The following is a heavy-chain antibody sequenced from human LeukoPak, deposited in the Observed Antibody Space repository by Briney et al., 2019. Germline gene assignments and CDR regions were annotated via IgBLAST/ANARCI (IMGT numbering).Heavy chain of an antibody. Sequence: GASVKVSCKASGYTLTDYYIHWLRQAPGQGPEWIGWMNPNSGGTKYAQKFQGRVTMTRDTSISTAYMELSRLTSDDTAVYYCARYLDSQQRLSYWGQGALVTVSS. V-gene: IGHV1-2*02. CDR1: GYTLTDYY. CDR2: MNPNSGGT. J-gene: IGHJ4*02. CDR3: ARYLDSQQRLSY. D-gene: IGHD3-9*01.